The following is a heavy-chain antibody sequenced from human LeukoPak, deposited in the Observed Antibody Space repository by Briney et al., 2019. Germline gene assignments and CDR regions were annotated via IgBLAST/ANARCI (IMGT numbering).Heavy chain of an antibody. CDR2: INHSGST. J-gene: IGHJ4*02. CDR1: GGSISSSSYY. CDR3: AGDYYDSSGYYYFDY. Sequence: SETLSLTCTVSGGSISSSSYYWGWIRQPPGKGLEWIGEINHSGSTNYNPSLKSRVTISVDTSKNQFSLKLSSVTAADTAVYYCAGDYYDSSGYYYFDYWGQGTLVTVSS. V-gene: IGHV4-39*07. D-gene: IGHD3-22*01.